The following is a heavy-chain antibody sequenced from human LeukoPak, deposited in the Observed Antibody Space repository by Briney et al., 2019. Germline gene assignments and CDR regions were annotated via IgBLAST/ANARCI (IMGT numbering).Heavy chain of an antibody. J-gene: IGHJ4*02. CDR3: ASLPTTHFDY. V-gene: IGHV3-74*01. CDR1: GFTFSSHW. D-gene: IGHD5-12*01. Sequence: GGSLRLSCAASGFTFSSHWMHWVRQAPGKGLVWVSRIGEDGSNTNYADSAKGRFTISRDNAKSTLYLQMNSLRAEDTAVYYCASLPTTHFDYWGQGTLVTVSS. CDR2: IGEDGSNT.